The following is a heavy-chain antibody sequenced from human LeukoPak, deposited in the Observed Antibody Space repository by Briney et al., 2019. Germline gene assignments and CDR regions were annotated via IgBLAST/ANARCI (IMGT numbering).Heavy chain of an antibody. D-gene: IGHD2-21*02. V-gene: IGHV3-23*01. CDR1: GFTFSTYA. CDR3: AKSDCGGDCHLLDY. CDR2: FGGSGGTI. Sequence: GGSLRLSCAASGFTFSTYAMSWARQAPGKGLEWVSHFGGSGGTIYYADSVKGRFTISRDNSKNTLYLQMNSLRAEDTAVYYCAKSDCGGDCHLLDYWGQGTLVTVSS. J-gene: IGHJ4*02.